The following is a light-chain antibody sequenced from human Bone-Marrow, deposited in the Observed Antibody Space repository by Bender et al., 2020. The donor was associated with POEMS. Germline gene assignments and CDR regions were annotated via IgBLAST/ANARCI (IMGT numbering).Light chain of an antibody. Sequence: QSVLTQPPSASGTPGQRVTMSCSGSSSNIGGRNYVYWYQQLPGTAPKLLIYRNNQRPSGVPDRFSGSKSGTSASLAISGLRSEDEADYYCAAWDDSLSGVIFGGGTKLTVL. CDR2: RNN. CDR3: AAWDDSLSGVI. V-gene: IGLV1-47*01. CDR1: SSNIGGRNY. J-gene: IGLJ2*01.